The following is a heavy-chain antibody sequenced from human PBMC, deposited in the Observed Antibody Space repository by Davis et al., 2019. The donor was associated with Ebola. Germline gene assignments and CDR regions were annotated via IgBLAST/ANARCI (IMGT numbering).Heavy chain of an antibody. V-gene: IGHV3-72*01. D-gene: IGHD1/OR15-1a*01. J-gene: IGHJ4*02. Sequence: GGSLRLSCAASGFPFSVYFMDWVRLTPGHFLACVGLSRNKENRYSTEYAASVKGRFTISRDDSKNLLYLEMNSLRTEDTAVYYCVTENWYRFESWGQGTLVTVSS. CDR1: GFPFSVYF. CDR3: VTENWYRFES. CDR2: SRNKENRYST.